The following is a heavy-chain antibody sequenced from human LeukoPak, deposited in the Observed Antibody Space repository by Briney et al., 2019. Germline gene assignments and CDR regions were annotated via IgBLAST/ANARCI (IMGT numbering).Heavy chain of an antibody. J-gene: IGHJ3*02. Sequence: GGSLRLSCAASGFTLSSYGMHWVRQAPGKGLEWVAVVWYDGSNKYYADSVKGRFTISRDNSKNTLYLQMNSLRAEDTAVYYCARPFGVVIPDAFDIWGQGTMVTVSS. CDR3: ARPFGVVIPDAFDI. V-gene: IGHV3-33*01. CDR1: GFTLSSYG. CDR2: VWYDGSNK. D-gene: IGHD3-3*01.